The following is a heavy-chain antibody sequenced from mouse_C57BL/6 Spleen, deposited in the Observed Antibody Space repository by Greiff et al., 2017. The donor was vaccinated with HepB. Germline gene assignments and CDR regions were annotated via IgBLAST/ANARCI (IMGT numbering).Heavy chain of an antibody. CDR3: AREDYYGNYIDY. Sequence: EVQRVESGPGLVKPSQSLSLTCSVTGYSITSGYYWNWIRQFPGNKLEWMGYISYDGSNNYNPSLKNRISITRDTSKNQFFLKLNSVTTEDTATYYCAREDYYGNYIDYWGQGTTLTVSS. CDR2: ISYDGSN. J-gene: IGHJ2*01. D-gene: IGHD2-1*01. V-gene: IGHV3-6*01. CDR1: GYSITSGYY.